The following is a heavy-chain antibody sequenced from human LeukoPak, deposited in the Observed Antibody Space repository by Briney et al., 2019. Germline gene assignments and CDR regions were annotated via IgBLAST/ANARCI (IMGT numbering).Heavy chain of an antibody. J-gene: IGHJ6*02. CDR2: MNPNSGNT. CDR1: GYTFTSYD. CDR3: ARSADDYSDSSYYYYGMDV. Sequence: ASVKVSCKASGYTFTSYDINWVRQATGQGLEWMGWMNPNSGNTGYARRFQGRVTMTRNTAIGTAYMELSSLRSEDTAVYYCARSADDYSDSSYYYYGMDVWGQGTTVTVSS. V-gene: IGHV1-8*01. D-gene: IGHD4-11*01.